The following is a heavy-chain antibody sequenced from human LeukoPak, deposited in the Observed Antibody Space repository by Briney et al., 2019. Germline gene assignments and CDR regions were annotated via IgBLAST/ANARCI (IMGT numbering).Heavy chain of an antibody. D-gene: IGHD3-10*01. Sequence: GGSLRLSCAASGSTFSSYSMNWVRQAPGKGLEWVSYISSSSSYIYYADSVKGRFTISRDNAKNSLYLQMNSLRAEDTAVYYCAKDIGYYGSGTYYIEYWGQGTLVTVSS. J-gene: IGHJ4*02. CDR2: ISSSSSYI. V-gene: IGHV3-21*05. CDR1: GSTFSSYS. CDR3: AKDIGYYGSGTYYIEY.